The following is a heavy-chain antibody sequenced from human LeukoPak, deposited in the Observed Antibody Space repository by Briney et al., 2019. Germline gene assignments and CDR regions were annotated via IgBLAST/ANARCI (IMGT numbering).Heavy chain of an antibody. V-gene: IGHV3-11*06. D-gene: IGHD4-17*01. CDR2: ITRRSSFT. CDR1: GFTFSDYS. Sequence: PGGSLRLFCAGSGFTFSDYSMSWTRQAPGKGREFISYITRRSSFTKSADSVLGRFTISRDDDKNSLTLQMNNLRAEDTAVYYCARLLDHFSGDTRWGAFHIWGQGTMVTVSS. J-gene: IGHJ3*02. CDR3: ARLLDHFSGDTRWGAFHI.